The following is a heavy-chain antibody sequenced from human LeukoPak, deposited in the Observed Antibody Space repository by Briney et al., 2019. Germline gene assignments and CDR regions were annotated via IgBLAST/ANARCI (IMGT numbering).Heavy chain of an antibody. CDR3: ARGGYYSVDY. D-gene: IGHD3-22*01. V-gene: IGHV1-46*01. J-gene: IGHJ4*02. CDR1: GYTFTNHA. CDR2: INPSGGST. Sequence: GASVKVSCKASGYTFTNHAMNWVRQAPGQGLEWMGIINPSGGSTSYAQQFQGRVTMTRDTSTGTVYMELSSLRSEDTAVYYCARGGYYSVDYWGQGTLVTVSS.